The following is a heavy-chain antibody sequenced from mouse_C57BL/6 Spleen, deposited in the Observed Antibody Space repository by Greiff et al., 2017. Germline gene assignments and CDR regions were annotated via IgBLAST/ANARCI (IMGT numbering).Heavy chain of an antibody. D-gene: IGHD1-1*01. J-gene: IGHJ2*01. V-gene: IGHV1-55*01. CDR1: GYTFTSYW. CDR3: ARKGIVADDYFDY. Sequence: VQLQQPGAELVKPGASVKMSCKASGYTFTSYWITWVKQRPGQGLEWIGDIYPGSGSTNYNEKFKSKATLTVDTSSSTAYMQLSSLTSEDSAVYYCARKGIVADDYFDYWGQGTTLTVSS. CDR2: IYPGSGST.